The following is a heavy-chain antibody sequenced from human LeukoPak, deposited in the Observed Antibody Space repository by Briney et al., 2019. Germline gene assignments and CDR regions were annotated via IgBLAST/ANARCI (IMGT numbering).Heavy chain of an antibody. D-gene: IGHD1-26*01. CDR3: ARGREGWELLFDY. CDR2: IYSDGST. Sequence: GGSLRLSCAASGFTFSDQYITWVRQAPGKGLEWVSVIYSDGSTYYADSVKGRFTISRDNSKYTLYLQMNSLRAEDTAVYYCARGREGWELLFDYWGQGTLVTVSS. V-gene: IGHV3-66*01. CDR1: GFTFSDQY. J-gene: IGHJ4*02.